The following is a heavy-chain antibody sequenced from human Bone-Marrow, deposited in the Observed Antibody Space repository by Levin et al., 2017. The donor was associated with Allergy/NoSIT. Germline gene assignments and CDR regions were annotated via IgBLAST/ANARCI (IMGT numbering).Heavy chain of an antibody. CDR3: ARGKLLSYTSVWYFDF. CDR2: ISYDGNNK. CDR1: GFTFSTYA. Sequence: GGSLRLSCAASGFTFSTYAMHWVRQAPGKGLEWVAVISYDGNNKYYTDSVKGRFTISKDNSNNTLYLQMNSLRAEDTAVYFCARGKLLSYTSVWYFDFWGQGTQVTVSS. V-gene: IGHV3-30-3*01. D-gene: IGHD3-16*01. J-gene: IGHJ4*02.